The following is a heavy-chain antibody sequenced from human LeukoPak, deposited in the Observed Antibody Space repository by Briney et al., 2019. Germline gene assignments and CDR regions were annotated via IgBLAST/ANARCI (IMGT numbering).Heavy chain of an antibody. J-gene: IGHJ4*02. V-gene: IGHV4-39*01. CDR1: GGSISSSSYN. CDR2: IYYSGST. D-gene: IGHD4-11*01. CDR3: ARRYSNALDY. Sequence: SETLSLTCTVSGGSISSSSYNWDWIRQPPGKGLEWIGSIYYSGSTYYNPSLRSRVTISEGTSKNQFSLKLTSVTAADTAVYYCARRYSNALDYWGQGTPVTVSS.